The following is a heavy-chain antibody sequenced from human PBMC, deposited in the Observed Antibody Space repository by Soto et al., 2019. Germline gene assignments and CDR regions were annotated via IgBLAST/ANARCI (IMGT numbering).Heavy chain of an antibody. CDR2: INHSGST. V-gene: IGHV4-34*01. D-gene: IGHD7-27*01. Sequence: QVQLQQWGAGLLKPSETLSLTCAVYGGSFSGYYWNWIRQPPGKGLEWIGEINHSGSTNYNPPLKSRVTLSVDTSKNQFSLKLSSVTDADTAVYYCARGWGRIFDYWGQGTLVTVSS. CDR1: GGSFSGYY. CDR3: ARGWGRIFDY. J-gene: IGHJ4*02.